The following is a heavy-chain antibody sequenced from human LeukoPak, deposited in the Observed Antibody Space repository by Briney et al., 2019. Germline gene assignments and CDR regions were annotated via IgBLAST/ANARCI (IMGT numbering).Heavy chain of an antibody. CDR3: ARVPVAGSFDY. CDR1: EFTFSDYG. D-gene: IGHD6-19*01. V-gene: IGHV1-2*02. CDR2: INPNSGGT. Sequence: PGGSLRLSCAASEFTFSDYGMHWVRQAPGQGLEWMGWINPNSGGTNYAQKFQGRVTMTRDTSISTAYMELSRLRSDDTAVYYCARVPVAGSFDYWGQGTLVTVSS. J-gene: IGHJ4*02.